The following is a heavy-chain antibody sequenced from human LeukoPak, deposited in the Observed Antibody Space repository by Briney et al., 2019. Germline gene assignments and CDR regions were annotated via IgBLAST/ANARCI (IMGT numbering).Heavy chain of an antibody. CDR2: SYYSGST. CDR3: ARATYDLLTGYYLDS. D-gene: IGHD3-9*01. Sequence: SETLSLTCSVSGGSITSGRYYWTWIRQYPEKGLEWIEYSYYSGSTHYKPSLKSRATISLDKSKNQCSLNLTSATAADTAIYYCARATYDLLTGYYLDSWGQGTLVTVSS. V-gene: IGHV4-31*03. J-gene: IGHJ4*02. CDR1: GGSITSGRYY.